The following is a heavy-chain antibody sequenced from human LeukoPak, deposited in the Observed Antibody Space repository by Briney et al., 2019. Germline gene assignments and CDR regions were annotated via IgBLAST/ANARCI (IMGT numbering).Heavy chain of an antibody. CDR2: INPNSGGT. D-gene: IGHD4-23*01. J-gene: IGHJ5*02. CDR3: ARGGLGYGGNLSGRYNWFGA. V-gene: IGHV1-2*02. Sequence: ASVKVSCKASGYTFTGYYMHWVRQAPGQGLEWMGWINPNSGGTNYAQKFQGRVTMTRDTSISTAYMELSRLRSDDTAVYCCARGGLGYGGNLSGRYNWFGAWGQGTLVTVSS. CDR1: GYTFTGYY.